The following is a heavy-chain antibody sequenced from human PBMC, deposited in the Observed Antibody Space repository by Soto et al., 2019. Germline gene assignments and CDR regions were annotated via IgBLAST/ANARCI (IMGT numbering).Heavy chain of an antibody. Sequence: GGSLRLSCAASAFTFSSYGMHWVRQAPGKGLEWVAVISYDGSNKYYADSVKGRFTISRDNSKNTLYLQMNSLRAEDTAVYYCAKLEGEDIVVVVAADDAFDIWGQGTMVTVSS. V-gene: IGHV3-30*18. J-gene: IGHJ3*02. CDR2: ISYDGSNK. CDR3: AKLEGEDIVVVVAADDAFDI. CDR1: AFTFSSYG. D-gene: IGHD2-15*01.